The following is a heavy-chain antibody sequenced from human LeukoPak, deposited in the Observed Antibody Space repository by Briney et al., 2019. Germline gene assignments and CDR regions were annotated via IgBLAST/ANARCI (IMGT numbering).Heavy chain of an antibody. CDR3: ARIEGSPITF. Sequence: GASVKVSCKASGYTFTDYYIHWVRQAPGQGLEWMGYISPKSGGTKYAQNFQGRFTMTRDTSINTAYMELSRLRSDDTALYYCARIEGSPITFWGQGTLVTVSS. D-gene: IGHD3-16*01. CDR2: ISPKSGGT. J-gene: IGHJ4*02. V-gene: IGHV1-2*02. CDR1: GYTFTDYY.